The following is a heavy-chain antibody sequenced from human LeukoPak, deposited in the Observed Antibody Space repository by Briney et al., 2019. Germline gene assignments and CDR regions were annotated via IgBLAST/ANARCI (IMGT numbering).Heavy chain of an antibody. D-gene: IGHD6-13*01. Sequence: PSETLSLTCAVSGGSISSSNWWSWVRQPPGKGLEWIGEIYHSGSTNYNPSLKSRATISVDKSRNQFSLKLSSVTAADTAVYYCASSWAGYFDYWGQGTLVTVSS. CDR1: GGSISSSNW. CDR3: ASSWAGYFDY. V-gene: IGHV4-4*02. CDR2: IYHSGST. J-gene: IGHJ4*02.